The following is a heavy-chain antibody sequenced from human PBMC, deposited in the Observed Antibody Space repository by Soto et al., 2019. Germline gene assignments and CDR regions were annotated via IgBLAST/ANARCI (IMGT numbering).Heavy chain of an antibody. CDR2: IKQDGSET. Sequence: GGSLRLSCAASGFTFSSYWMSWVRQAPGKGLEWVANIKQDGSETYYVDSVKGRFTISRDNAKNSLYLQMSSLRAEDTAVYYCARNWAAAGMNYWGQGTLVTVSS. D-gene: IGHD6-13*01. CDR3: ARNWAAAGMNY. J-gene: IGHJ4*02. V-gene: IGHV3-7*01. CDR1: GFTFSSYW.